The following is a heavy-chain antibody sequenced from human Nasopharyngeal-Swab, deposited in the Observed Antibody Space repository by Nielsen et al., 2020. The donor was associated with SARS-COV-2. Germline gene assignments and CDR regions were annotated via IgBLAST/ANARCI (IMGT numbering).Heavy chain of an antibody. D-gene: IGHD3-22*01. CDR1: GFTFSSYS. CDR2: ISSSSSYI. J-gene: IGHJ6*03. CDR3: ARERKNYYDSSGYYLEFYYYYYMDV. Sequence: GGSLRPSCAASGFTFSSYSMNWVRQAPGKGLEWVSSISSSSSYIYYADSVKGRFTISRDNAKNSLYLQMNSLRAEDTAVYYCARERKNYYDSSGYYLEFYYYYYMDVWGKGTTVTVSS. V-gene: IGHV3-21*01.